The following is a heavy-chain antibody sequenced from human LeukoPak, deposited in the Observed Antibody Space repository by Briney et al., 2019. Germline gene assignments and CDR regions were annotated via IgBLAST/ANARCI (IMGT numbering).Heavy chain of an antibody. D-gene: IGHD3-10*01. Sequence: GESLKISCKGSGYSFTSYWIGWVRQVPGKGLEWMGIIYPGDSDTRYSPSFQGQVTISADKSISTAYLQWSSLKASDTAVYYCARLMGYYGSGSYYFSPWMDYWGQGTLVTVSS. CDR3: ARLMGYYGSGSYYFSPWMDY. CDR1: GYSFTSYW. V-gene: IGHV5-51*01. J-gene: IGHJ4*02. CDR2: IYPGDSDT.